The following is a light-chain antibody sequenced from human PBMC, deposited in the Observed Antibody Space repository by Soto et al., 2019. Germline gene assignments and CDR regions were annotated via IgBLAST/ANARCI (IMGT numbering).Light chain of an antibody. Sequence: QSALTQPRSVSGSPGQSVTISYTGTSSDVGGYNYVSWYQQHPGKAPKLMIYDVSKRPSGVPDRFSGSKSGNTASLTISGLQAEDEADYYCCSYAGSYTSFGTGTKVTVL. CDR3: CSYAGSYTS. V-gene: IGLV2-11*01. CDR1: SSDVGGYNY. J-gene: IGLJ1*01. CDR2: DVS.